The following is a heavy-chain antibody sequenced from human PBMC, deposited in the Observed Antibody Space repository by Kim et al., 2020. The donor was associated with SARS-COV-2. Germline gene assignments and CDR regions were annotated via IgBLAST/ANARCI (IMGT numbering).Heavy chain of an antibody. CDR1: GGSISISNHY. CDR3: VWEIEGKGTPGEY. CDR2: IHYSGAT. D-gene: IGHD7-27*01. V-gene: IGHV4-39*01. J-gene: IGHJ4*02. Sequence: SETLSLTCTVSGGSISISNHYWGWIRQPPGKGLEWVGNIHYSGATYYNPSLKSRLTISVDTSKNQFSLKLNSVTAADTAVYHCVWEIEGKGTPGEYWAQGTLVTVSP.